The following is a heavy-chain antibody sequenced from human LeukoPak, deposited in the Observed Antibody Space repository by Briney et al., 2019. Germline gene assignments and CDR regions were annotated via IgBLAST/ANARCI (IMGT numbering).Heavy chain of an antibody. Sequence: PSETLSLTCTVSGGSISSSSYYWGWIRQPPGKGLEWIGEINHSGSTNYNPSPKSRVTISVDTSKNQFSLKLSSVTAADTAVYYCARGSDWNYGAYGMDVWGQGTTVTVSS. D-gene: IGHD1-7*01. CDR3: ARGSDWNYGAYGMDV. J-gene: IGHJ6*02. CDR2: INHSGST. V-gene: IGHV4-39*07. CDR1: GGSISSSSYY.